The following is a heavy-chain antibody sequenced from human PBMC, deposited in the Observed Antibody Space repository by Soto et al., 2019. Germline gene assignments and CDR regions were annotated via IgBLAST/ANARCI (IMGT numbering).Heavy chain of an antibody. D-gene: IGHD2-2*01. CDR1: GYTFTSYA. CDR2: INAGNGNT. CDR3: ARGGGESEYQLLLSSWFDP. V-gene: IGHV1-3*01. J-gene: IGHJ5*02. Sequence: QVQLVQSGAEVKKPGASVKVSCKASGYTFTSYAMHWVRQAPGQRLEWMGWINAGNGNTKYSQKFQGRVTITRDTTASPAYRERSSVRSEDTAVYSSARGGGESEYQLLLSSWFDPWGQGTLVTVSS.